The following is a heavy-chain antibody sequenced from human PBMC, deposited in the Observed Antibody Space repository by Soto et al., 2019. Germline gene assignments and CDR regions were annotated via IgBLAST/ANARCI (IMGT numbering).Heavy chain of an antibody. V-gene: IGHV1-69*12. CDR3: ARGGDNTVTTPVDY. CDR2: IIPIFGTA. D-gene: IGHD4-17*01. Sequence: QVQLVQSGAEVKKPGSSVKVSCKASGGTFSSYAISWVRQAPGQGLEWMGGIIPIFGTANYAQKFQGRVTINADESTRTAYMELRSLRSEDTAGYYCARGGDNTVTTPVDYWGQGTLVTVSS. CDR1: GGTFSSYA. J-gene: IGHJ4*02.